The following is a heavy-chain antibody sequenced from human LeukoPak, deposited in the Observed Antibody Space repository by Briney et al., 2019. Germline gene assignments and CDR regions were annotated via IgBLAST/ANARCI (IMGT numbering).Heavy chain of an antibody. CDR3: ATDLGLPRGGGY. J-gene: IGHJ4*02. CDR2: FDPEDGET. D-gene: IGHD3/OR15-3a*01. CDR1: GFTLTELS. V-gene: IGHV1-24*01. Sequence: ASGNVSFKVSGFTLTELSIHWVRPAPGKGVEWVGGFDPEDGETIYAQKFQGRVTITEDTSTDTAYMELSSLRSEDTAVYYCATDLGLPRGGGYWGQGTLVTVSS.